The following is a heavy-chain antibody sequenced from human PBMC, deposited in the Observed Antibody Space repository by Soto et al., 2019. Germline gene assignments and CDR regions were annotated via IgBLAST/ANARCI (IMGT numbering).Heavy chain of an antibody. CDR1: GGSISSSNW. D-gene: IGHD4-4*01. CDR2: IYHSGST. V-gene: IGHV4-4*02. CDR3: ARGGGLHPRSGVYYYYGMDV. J-gene: IGHJ6*02. Sequence: QVQLQESGPGLVKPSGTLSLTCAVSGGSISSSNWWSWVRQPPGKGLEWIGEIYHSGSTNYNPSLKSRVTISVDKSKNQFSLKLSSVTAADTAVYYCARGGGLHPRSGVYYYYGMDVWGQGTTVTVSS.